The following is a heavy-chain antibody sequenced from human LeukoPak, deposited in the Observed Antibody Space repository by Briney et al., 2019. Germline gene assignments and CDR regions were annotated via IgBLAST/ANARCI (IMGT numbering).Heavy chain of an antibody. CDR2: TSYDGSNK. CDR3: AKDPGSGSFPSYFDY. D-gene: IGHD1-26*01. V-gene: IGHV3-30*18. J-gene: IGHJ4*02. Sequence: GGSLRLSCAASGFTFRSYGMHWVRQAPGKGLEWVAVTSYDGSNKYYADSVKGRFTISRDNSKNTLCLQMNSLRAEDTAVYYCAKDPGSGSFPSYFDYWGQGTLVTVSS. CDR1: GFTFRSYG.